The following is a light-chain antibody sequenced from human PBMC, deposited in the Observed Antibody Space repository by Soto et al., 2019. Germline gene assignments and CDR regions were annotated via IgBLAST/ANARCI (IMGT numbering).Light chain of an antibody. J-gene: IGKJ4*01. V-gene: IGKV3-15*01. CDR1: QSVSSN. CDR3: QQYKNWPPLT. Sequence: EIVMTQSPATLSVSPGERATLSCRASQSVSSNLAWYQQKPGQAPRLLIYGAFTRATGIPARFSGSGSGTDFTLTISSLQSEDFAIYYCQQYKNWPPLTFGGGTKVEIK. CDR2: GAF.